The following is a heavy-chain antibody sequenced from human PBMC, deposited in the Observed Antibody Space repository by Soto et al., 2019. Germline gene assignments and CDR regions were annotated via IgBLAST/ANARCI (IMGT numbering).Heavy chain of an antibody. CDR3: AKSRLCSGGSCYSFDY. Sequence: EVQLLESGGGLVQPGGSLRLSCAASGFTFSSYAMSWVRQAPGKGLEWVSAISGSGGSTYYADSVKGRFTISRDNSKNTLDLQMNSLRAEDTAVYYCAKSRLCSGGSCYSFDYWGQGTLVTVSS. J-gene: IGHJ4*02. CDR1: GFTFSSYA. V-gene: IGHV3-23*01. D-gene: IGHD2-15*01. CDR2: ISGSGGST.